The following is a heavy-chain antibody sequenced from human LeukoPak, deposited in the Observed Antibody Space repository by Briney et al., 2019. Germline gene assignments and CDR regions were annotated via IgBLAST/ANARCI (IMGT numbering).Heavy chain of an antibody. Sequence: SETLSLTCTVSGGSISSYYWSWIRQPAGKGLEWIGRIYTSGSTNYNPSLKSRVTMSVDTSKNQFSLKLSSVTAADTAVYYCAGDSPGYCSGGSCYGRTSPLDYWGQGTLVTVSS. CDR1: GGSISSYY. CDR2: IYTSGST. D-gene: IGHD2-15*01. CDR3: AGDSPGYCSGGSCYGRTSPLDY. J-gene: IGHJ4*02. V-gene: IGHV4-4*07.